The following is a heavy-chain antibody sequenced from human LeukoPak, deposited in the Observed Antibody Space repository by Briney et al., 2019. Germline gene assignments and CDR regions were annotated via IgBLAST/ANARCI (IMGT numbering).Heavy chain of an antibody. CDR3: AKRGLDWYFDL. Sequence: GGSRRLSCAASGFTFTDYYMSWIRQAPGKGLEWLSYISSSGRTIYYADSVKGRFTISRDNSKNTLYLQMNSLRAEDTAVYYCAKRGLDWYFDLWGRGTLVTVSS. CDR2: ISSSGRTI. V-gene: IGHV3-11*01. D-gene: IGHD5/OR15-5a*01. CDR1: GFTFTDYY. J-gene: IGHJ2*01.